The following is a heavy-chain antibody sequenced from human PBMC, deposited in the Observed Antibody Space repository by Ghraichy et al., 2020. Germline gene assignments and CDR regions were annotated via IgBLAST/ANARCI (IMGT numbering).Heavy chain of an antibody. CDR2: IFSNDEK. CDR1: GFSLSNARMG. D-gene: IGHD5-12*01. CDR3: ARGARADSGYDLADY. J-gene: IGHJ4*02. Sequence: SGPTLVKPTETLTLTCTVSGFSLSNARMGVSWIRQPPGKALEWLAHIFSNDEKSYSTSLKSRLTISKDTSKSQVVLTMTNMDPVDTATYYCARGARADSGYDLADYWGQGTLFTVSS. V-gene: IGHV2-26*01.